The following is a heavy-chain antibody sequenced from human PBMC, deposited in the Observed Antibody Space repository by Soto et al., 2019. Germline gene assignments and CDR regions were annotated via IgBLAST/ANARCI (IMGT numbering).Heavy chain of an antibody. V-gene: IGHV4-39*01. CDR1: GGSISGSSYY. Sequence: SETLSLTCTVSGGSISGSSYYWVWLRQGPGKGLDGIVSIYDSASTYSTPSLRVRVTISIDTSKIQFSLKSSSVTAADAAVYYCARQKADPHSCLDAWGQGTTVTVSS. D-gene: IGHD6-25*01. CDR2: IYDSAST. CDR3: ARQKADPHSCLDA. J-gene: IGHJ6*02.